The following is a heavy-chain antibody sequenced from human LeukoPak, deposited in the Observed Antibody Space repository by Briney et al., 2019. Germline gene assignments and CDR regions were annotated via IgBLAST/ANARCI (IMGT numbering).Heavy chain of an antibody. CDR2: IRSKANSYAT. Sequence: PGGSLRLSCAASGFPFSSYWMAWVRQASGKGLEWVGRIRSKANSYATAYAASVKGRFTISRDDSKNTAYLQMNSLKTEDTAVYYCTRHYYDSSGYYPLGDYWGQGTLVTVSS. V-gene: IGHV3-73*01. D-gene: IGHD3-22*01. J-gene: IGHJ4*02. CDR3: TRHYYDSSGYYPLGDY. CDR1: GFPFSSYW.